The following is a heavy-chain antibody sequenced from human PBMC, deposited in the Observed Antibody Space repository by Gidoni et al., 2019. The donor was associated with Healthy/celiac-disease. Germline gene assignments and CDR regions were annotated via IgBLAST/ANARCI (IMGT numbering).Heavy chain of an antibody. Sequence: QLQLQASGPGLVQPSETLSLTFTFSGGSLSSRSYYWGWIRQPPGKGLEWIGSIYYSGGTYDNPSLKSRVTISVDTSKNQFSLKLSSVTAADTAVYYWARVPGPDSSSWWGAFDIWGQGTMGTVSS. D-gene: IGHD6-13*01. J-gene: IGHJ3*02. CDR3: ARVPGPDSSSWWGAFDI. CDR2: IYYSGGT. V-gene: IGHV4-39*07. CDR1: GGSLSSRSYY.